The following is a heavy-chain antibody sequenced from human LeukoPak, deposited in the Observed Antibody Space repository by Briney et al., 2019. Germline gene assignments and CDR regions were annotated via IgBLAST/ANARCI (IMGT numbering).Heavy chain of an antibody. CDR1: GFTFSTYV. V-gene: IGHV3-23*01. CDR2: MTGSGNYI. CDR3: ATRPAYCGGDCWGAYNI. Sequence: GGSLRLSCAASGFTFSTYVMSWVRQAPGKGLEWVSGMTGSGNYIFYADSVKGRFTISRDNSKNTLLLQMNNLRVEDTAVYYCATRPAYCGGDCWGAYNIWGQGTVVTVSS. D-gene: IGHD2-21*02. J-gene: IGHJ3*02.